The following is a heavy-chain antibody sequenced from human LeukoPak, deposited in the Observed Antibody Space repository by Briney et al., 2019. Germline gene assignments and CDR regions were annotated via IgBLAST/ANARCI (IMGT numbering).Heavy chain of an antibody. CDR1: GFTFSSYA. J-gene: IGHJ4*02. CDR3: ARGPIAAAFDY. CDR2: ISYDGSNK. Sequence: GGSLRLSCAASGFTFSSYAMHWVRQAPGKGLEWVAVISYDGSNKYYADSVKGRFTISRDNSKNTLYLQMNSLRAEDTAVYYCARGPIAAAFDYWGQGTLVTASS. V-gene: IGHV3-30-3*01. D-gene: IGHD6-13*01.